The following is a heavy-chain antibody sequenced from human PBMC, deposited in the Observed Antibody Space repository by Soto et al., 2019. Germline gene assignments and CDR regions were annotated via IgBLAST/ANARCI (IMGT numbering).Heavy chain of an antibody. D-gene: IGHD3-22*01. V-gene: IGHV4-31*03. CDR2: IYYSGST. CDR1: GGSVSSSSSY. CDR3: ARGSYYDSSGYYDY. J-gene: IGHJ4*02. Sequence: SETLSLTCTVSGGSVSSSSSYWGWIRQPPGKGLEWIGYIYYSGSTYYNPSLKSRVTISVDTSKNQFSLKLSSVTAADTAVYYCARGSYYDSSGYYDYWGQGTLVTVSS.